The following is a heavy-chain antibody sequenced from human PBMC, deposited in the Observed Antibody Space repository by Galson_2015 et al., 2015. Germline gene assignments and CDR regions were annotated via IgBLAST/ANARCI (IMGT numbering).Heavy chain of an antibody. CDR2: IYHSGST. J-gene: IGHJ4*02. CDR3: ARYCSSTSCSFYYFDY. V-gene: IGHV4-4*02. Sequence: ETLSLTCAVSGGSISSSNWWSWVRQPPGQGLEWIGEIYHSGSTNYNPSLKSRVTISVDKSKNQFSLKLSSVTAADTAVYYCARYCSSTSCSFYYFDYWGQGTLVTVSS. D-gene: IGHD2-2*01. CDR1: GGSISSSNW.